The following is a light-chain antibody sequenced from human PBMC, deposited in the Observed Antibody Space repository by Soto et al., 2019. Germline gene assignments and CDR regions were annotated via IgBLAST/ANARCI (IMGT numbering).Light chain of an antibody. Sequence: QSALTQPRSVSGSPGQSVTISCTGTSSDVGGSNYVSWYQQHPGKAPKLTIYDVSKRPSGVPDRFSGSRSGNTASLTISGLQAEDEADYYCCSDAGNVTYVFGTGTKLTVL. CDR1: SSDVGGSNY. J-gene: IGLJ1*01. CDR2: DVS. V-gene: IGLV2-11*01. CDR3: CSDAGNVTYV.